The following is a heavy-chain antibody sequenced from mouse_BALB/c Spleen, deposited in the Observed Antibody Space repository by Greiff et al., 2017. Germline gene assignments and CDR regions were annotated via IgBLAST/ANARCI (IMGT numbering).Heavy chain of an antibody. Sequence: EVMLVESGGGLVQPGGSLKLSCAASGFDFSRYWMSWVRQAPGKGLEWIGEINPDSSTINYTPSLKDKFIISRDNAKNTLYLQMSKVRSEDTALYYCARERGTAWFAYWGQGTLVTVSA. CDR1: GFDFSRYW. D-gene: IGHD2-14*01. CDR3: ARERGTAWFAY. J-gene: IGHJ3*01. V-gene: IGHV4-1*02. CDR2: INPDSSTI.